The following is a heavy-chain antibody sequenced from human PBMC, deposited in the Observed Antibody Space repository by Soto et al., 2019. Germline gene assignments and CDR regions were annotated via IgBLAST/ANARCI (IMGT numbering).Heavy chain of an antibody. Sequence: PGGSLRLSCAASGFTFSSYAMSWVRQAPGKGLEWVSAISGSGGSTYYADSVKGRFTISRDNSKNTLYLRMNSLRAEDTAAYYCAKDNTIFGVVIGAFDIWGQGTMVTVSS. V-gene: IGHV3-23*01. CDR3: AKDNTIFGVVIGAFDI. CDR1: GFTFSSYA. CDR2: ISGSGGST. J-gene: IGHJ3*02. D-gene: IGHD3-3*01.